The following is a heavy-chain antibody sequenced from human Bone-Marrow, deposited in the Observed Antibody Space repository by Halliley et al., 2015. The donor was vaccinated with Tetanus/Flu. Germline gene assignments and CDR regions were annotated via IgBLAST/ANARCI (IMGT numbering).Heavy chain of an antibody. CDR3: ARAMGGRVDMVVASTPDY. D-gene: IGHD2-15*01. V-gene: IGHV3-30-3*01. CDR2: ISYDGANK. Sequence: ISYDGANKYSADSVRGRFTVSRDNSHNTLFLQMNSVMPEDTAVYYCARAMGGRVDMVVASTPDYWGQGILVTVSS. J-gene: IGHJ4*02.